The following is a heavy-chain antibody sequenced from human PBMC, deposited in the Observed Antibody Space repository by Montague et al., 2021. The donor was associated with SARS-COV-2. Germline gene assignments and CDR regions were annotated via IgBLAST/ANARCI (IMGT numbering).Heavy chain of an antibody. CDR2: INHRGST. Sequence: SETLSLTCAVYGGSFSDYYWSWIRQPPGKGLEWIGEINHRGSTNYNPSIKSRVPISVDTSKNQFSLKMTSVTAADTAVYYCARGRQHINMVVVVVTGGEYYFGFWGQGTLVAVSS. J-gene: IGHJ4*02. V-gene: IGHV4-34*01. D-gene: IGHD3-22*01. CDR3: ARGRQHINMVVVVVTGGEYYFGF. CDR1: GGSFSDYY.